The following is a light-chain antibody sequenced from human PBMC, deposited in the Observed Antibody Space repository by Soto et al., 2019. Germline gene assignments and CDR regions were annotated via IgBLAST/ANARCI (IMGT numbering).Light chain of an antibody. CDR3: SSYTSSSTLV. CDR2: DVS. Sequence: QSALTQPASVSGSPGQSITISCTGTSSDVGGYNYVSWYQEHPGKAPKLIIYDVSNRPSGVSDRFSGSKSGNTASLTISGLQAEDEAHYYCSSYTSSSTLVFGGGTKLTVL. V-gene: IGLV2-14*03. CDR1: SSDVGGYNY. J-gene: IGLJ2*01.